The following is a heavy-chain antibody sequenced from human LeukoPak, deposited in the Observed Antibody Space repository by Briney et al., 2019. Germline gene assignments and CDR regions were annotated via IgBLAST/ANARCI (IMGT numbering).Heavy chain of an antibody. Sequence: SETLSLTCDVYGGSFSGYYWRWIRQPPGKGLECIGEINHRGSTNHNPSLQSRVTISVDTSKNQVSLKLTSVTAADAAVYYCARGGIVVATDYWGQGTLVTVSS. CDR3: ARGGIVVATDY. D-gene: IGHD6-19*01. J-gene: IGHJ4*02. CDR1: GGSFSGYY. V-gene: IGHV4-34*01. CDR2: INHRGST.